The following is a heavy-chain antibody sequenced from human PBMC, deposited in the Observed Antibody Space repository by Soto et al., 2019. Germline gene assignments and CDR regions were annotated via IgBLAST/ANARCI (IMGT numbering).Heavy chain of an antibody. V-gene: IGHV1-46*01. D-gene: IGHD2-2*01. J-gene: IGHJ6*02. CDR3: ASNIVVVPAAKGGYYYGMDV. CDR1: GYTFTSYY. Sequence: QVQLVQSGAKVKKPGASVKVSCKASGYTFTSYYMHWVRQAPGQGLEWMGIINPSGGSTSYAQKFQGRVTMTRDTSTSTVYMELSSLRSEDTAVYYCASNIVVVPAAKGGYYYGMDVWGQGTTVTVSS. CDR2: INPSGGST.